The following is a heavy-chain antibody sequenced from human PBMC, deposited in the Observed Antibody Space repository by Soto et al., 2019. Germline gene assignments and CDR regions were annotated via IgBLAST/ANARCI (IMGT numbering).Heavy chain of an antibody. Sequence: GASVKVFCKASGYTSTGYYMHWVRQAPGQGLEWMGWINPNSGVTNYAQKFQGRVTMTRDTSISTAYMELSRLTSDDTAVYYCARDPEYCGGDCYSFYYYFYGMDVWGQGTTVTVSS. CDR2: INPNSGVT. J-gene: IGHJ6*02. CDR1: GYTSTGYY. V-gene: IGHV1-2*02. CDR3: ARDPEYCGGDCYSFYYYFYGMDV. D-gene: IGHD2-21*02.